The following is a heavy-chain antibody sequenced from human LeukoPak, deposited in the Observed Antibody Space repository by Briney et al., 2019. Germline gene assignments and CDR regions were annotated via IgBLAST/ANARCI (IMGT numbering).Heavy chain of an antibody. CDR3: AELGITMIGGV. CDR2: ISSSGSTR. Sequence: GGSLRLSCAASGFTFSSYEMNWDRQASGKGLKWVSYISSSGSTRYYADSVKGRFTISRDNAKNSLYLQMNSLRAEDTAVYYCAELGITMIGGVWGKGTTVTISS. D-gene: IGHD3-10*02. J-gene: IGHJ6*04. V-gene: IGHV3-48*03. CDR1: GFTFSSYE.